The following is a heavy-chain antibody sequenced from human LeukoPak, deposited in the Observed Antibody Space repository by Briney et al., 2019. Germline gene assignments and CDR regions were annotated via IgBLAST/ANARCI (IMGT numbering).Heavy chain of an antibody. V-gene: IGHV4-34*01. CDR3: ARGPRSSTGNYAFDI. J-gene: IGHJ3*02. D-gene: IGHD2-2*01. Sequence: SETLSLTCAVYGGSFSGYYWSWIRQPPGKGLEWIGEINHSGSTNYNPSLKSRVTISVDTSKNQFSLKLSSVTAADTAVYYCARGPRSSTGNYAFDIWGQGTMVTVSS. CDR1: GGSFSGYY. CDR2: INHSGST.